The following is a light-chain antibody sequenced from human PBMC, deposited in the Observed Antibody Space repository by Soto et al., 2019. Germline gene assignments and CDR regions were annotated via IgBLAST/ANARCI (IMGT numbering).Light chain of an antibody. CDR3: MQATHWHWT. V-gene: IGKV2-30*01. J-gene: IGKJ1*01. CDR1: QSLVSSNGNTF. Sequence: DVVMTQSPLSLPVTLGQPASISCRSSQSLVSSNGNTFLIWFQQRPGQSPRRLIYKVSNRDSAVPDRFTGSGSGTDFTLEISRVEAEDGGVYYCMQATHWHWTFGQGTKVEIK. CDR2: KVS.